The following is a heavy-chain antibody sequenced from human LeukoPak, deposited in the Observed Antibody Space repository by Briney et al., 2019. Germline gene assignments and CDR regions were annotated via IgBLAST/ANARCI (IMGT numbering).Heavy chain of an antibody. D-gene: IGHD3-9*01. Sequence: SVKVSCKASGGTFSSYAISWVRQAPGQGLEWMGRIIPILGIANYAQKFQGRVTITADKSTSTAYMELSSLRSEDTAVYYCARGGDILTGGNYDYWGQGTPVTVSS. CDR3: ARGGDILTGGNYDY. CDR2: IIPILGIA. V-gene: IGHV1-69*04. J-gene: IGHJ4*02. CDR1: GGTFSSYA.